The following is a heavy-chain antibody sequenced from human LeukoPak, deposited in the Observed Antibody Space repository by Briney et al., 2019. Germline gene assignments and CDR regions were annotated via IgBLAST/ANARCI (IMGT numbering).Heavy chain of an antibody. Sequence: GGSLRISCAASGFTVSSNYMSWVRQAPGKGLEWVSVIYSGGSTYYADSVKGRFTISRDNSKNTLYLQMNSLRAEDTAVYYCASGFDWLVLGVYWGQGTLVTVSS. CDR3: ASGFDWLVLGVY. V-gene: IGHV3-53*01. CDR1: GFTVSSNY. D-gene: IGHD3-9*01. CDR2: IYSGGST. J-gene: IGHJ4*02.